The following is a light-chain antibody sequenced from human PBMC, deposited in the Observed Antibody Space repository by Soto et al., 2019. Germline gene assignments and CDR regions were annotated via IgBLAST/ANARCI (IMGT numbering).Light chain of an antibody. Sequence: IQMTQSPSSLSASVGDRVTITCQASQDISKNLNWYQQKPGKAPKLLIYDASSLQTGVPSRFSGSGSATHSTFTISRLQPEDVATYYCQQYDNLLPITFGQGTRLEIK. CDR1: QDISKN. J-gene: IGKJ5*01. CDR3: QQYDNLLPIT. CDR2: DAS. V-gene: IGKV1-33*01.